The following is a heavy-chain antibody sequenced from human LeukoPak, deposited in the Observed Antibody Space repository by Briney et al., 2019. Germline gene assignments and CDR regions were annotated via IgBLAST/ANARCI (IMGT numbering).Heavy chain of an antibody. J-gene: IGHJ6*03. CDR1: GYTFTSYD. CDR3: ARAPEWGKSNYYYYMDV. V-gene: IGHV1-8*01. D-gene: IGHD1-26*01. Sequence: ASVKVSCKAFGYTFTSYDINWVRQATGQGLEWMGWMNPNSGNTGYAQKFQGRVTMTRNTSINTAYMELSSLRSEDTAVYYCARAPEWGKSNYYYYMDVWGKGTTVTVSS. CDR2: MNPNSGNT.